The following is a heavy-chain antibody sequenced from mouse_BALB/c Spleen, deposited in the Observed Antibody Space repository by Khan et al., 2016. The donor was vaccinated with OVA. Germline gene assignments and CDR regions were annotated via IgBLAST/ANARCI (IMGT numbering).Heavy chain of an antibody. Sequence: VQLQQSGAELVKPGASVKLSFTASGFKIKDIYIHWVKQRPVQGLEWIGRIDPAKGNTKFDPKFQGKASITADTSSNTAYLQLSSLTSEDTAVYYCTYSVLLYGMDYWGQGTSVTVSS. CDR2: IDPAKGNT. CDR1: GFKIKDIY. CDR3: TYSVLLYGMDY. J-gene: IGHJ4*01. V-gene: IGHV14-3*02.